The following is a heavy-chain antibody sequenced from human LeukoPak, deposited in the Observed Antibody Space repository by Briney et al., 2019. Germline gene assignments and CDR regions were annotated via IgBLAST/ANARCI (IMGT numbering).Heavy chain of an antibody. J-gene: IGHJ6*03. CDR1: GFTFSSYW. Sequence: GGSLRLSCAASGFTFSSYWMSWVRQAPGKGLEWVANIKQDGSEKYYVDSVRGRFTISRDNAKNSLYLQMNSLRAEDTAVYYCARVAGLRYFDWLPYYYYYMDVWGKGTTVTVSS. CDR3: ARVAGLRYFDWLPYYYYYMDV. D-gene: IGHD3-9*01. V-gene: IGHV3-7*01. CDR2: IKQDGSEK.